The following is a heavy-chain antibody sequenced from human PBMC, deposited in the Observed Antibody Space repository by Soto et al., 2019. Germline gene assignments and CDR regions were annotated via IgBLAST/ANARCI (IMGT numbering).Heavy chain of an antibody. J-gene: IGHJ4*02. D-gene: IGHD6-19*01. CDR1: GFIFMDYA. V-gene: IGHV3-23*01. CDR3: GKERRGSGWSVCNF. CDR2: ISGSGDSA. Sequence: VQFLESGGGLVQPGGSLRLSCAASGFIFMDYAMNWVRQAPGKGLEWVSDISGSGDSAGYADSVKGRFTISRDNSRNTLYLQINSRRVDDTAVYYCGKERRGSGWSVCNFWGQGTLVTGSS.